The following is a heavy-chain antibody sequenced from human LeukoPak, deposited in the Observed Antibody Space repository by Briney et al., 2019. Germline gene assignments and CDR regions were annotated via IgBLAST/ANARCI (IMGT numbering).Heavy chain of an antibody. Sequence: GRSLRLSCTASGFTFGDYAMSWVRQAPGKGLEWVGFIRSKAHGGTTEYAASVKGRFTTSRDDSKSIAYLQMNSLKTEDTAVYYCTRDANIMITFGGVIANDYWGQGTLVTVSS. CDR3: TRDANIMITFGGVIANDY. D-gene: IGHD3-16*02. CDR2: IRSKAHGGTT. J-gene: IGHJ4*02. V-gene: IGHV3-49*04. CDR1: GFTFGDYA.